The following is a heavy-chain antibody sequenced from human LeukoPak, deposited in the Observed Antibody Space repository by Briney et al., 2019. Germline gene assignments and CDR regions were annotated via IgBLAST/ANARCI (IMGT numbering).Heavy chain of an antibody. J-gene: IGHJ4*02. CDR1: GFTFNNYA. CDR3: ATEASSGWFKPRTKYYFDY. V-gene: IGHV3-23*01. D-gene: IGHD6-19*01. CDR2: IGVSIGST. Sequence: GGSLRLSCAASGFTFNNYAMNWVRQAPGKGLEWVSTIGVSIGSTYYADSVKGRFTISRDNSKNTLDLQMNSLRAEDTAVYYCATEASSGWFKPRTKYYFDYWGQGTLVTVSS.